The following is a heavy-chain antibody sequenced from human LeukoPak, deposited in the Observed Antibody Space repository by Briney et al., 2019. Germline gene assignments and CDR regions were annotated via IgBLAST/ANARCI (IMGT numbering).Heavy chain of an antibody. CDR2: IYYSGST. CDR1: GGSISSYY. D-gene: IGHD3-10*01. Sequence: SETLSLTCTVSGGSISSYYWSWIRQPPGKGLEWIGYIYYSGSTNYNPSLKSRVTISVDTSKNQFSLKLSSVTAADTAVYYCARGITMVRGVILSGMNVWGQGTTVTVSS. J-gene: IGHJ6*02. CDR3: ARGITMVRGVILSGMNV. V-gene: IGHV4-59*08.